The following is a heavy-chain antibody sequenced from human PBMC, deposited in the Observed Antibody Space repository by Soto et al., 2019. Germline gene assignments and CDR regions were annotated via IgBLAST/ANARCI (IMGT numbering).Heavy chain of an antibody. D-gene: IGHD3-3*01. Sequence: PGGSLRLSCAASGFTFSSYWMSWVRQAPGKGLEWVANIKQDGSEKYYVDSVKGRFTISRDNAKNSLYLQMNSLRAEDTAVYYCARQIPPNYDFWSGYWYYFDYWGQGTLVTVSS. CDR1: GFTFSSYW. J-gene: IGHJ4*02. CDR3: ARQIPPNYDFWSGYWYYFDY. V-gene: IGHV3-7*01. CDR2: IKQDGSEK.